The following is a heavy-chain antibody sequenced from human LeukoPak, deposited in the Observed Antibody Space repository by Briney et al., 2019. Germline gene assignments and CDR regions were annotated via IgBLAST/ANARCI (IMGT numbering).Heavy chain of an antibody. V-gene: IGHV3-30*04. Sequence: PGGSLRLSCAASGFAFSRYANHWVRQAPGKGLEWVAVISYDGSNQDYADSVKGRFTISRDNSKNTLYLQMNSLRAEDTAVYYCARDPGYSSSWVFDPWGQGTLVTVSS. J-gene: IGHJ5*02. D-gene: IGHD6-13*01. CDR1: GFAFSRYA. CDR3: ARDPGYSSSWVFDP. CDR2: ISYDGSNQ.